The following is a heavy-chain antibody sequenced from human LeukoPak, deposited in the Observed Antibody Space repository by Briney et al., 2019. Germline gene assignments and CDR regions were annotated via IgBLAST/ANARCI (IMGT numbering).Heavy chain of an antibody. CDR1: GFTFSSYG. Sequence: GRSLRLSCAASGFTFSSYGIHWVRQVPGKGLVWVSRINSDGSNTIYADSVRGRFTISRDNAKDTVFLQMNSLRGEDTAVYYCARDVVLAGTDAFDIWGQGTVVSVAS. J-gene: IGHJ3*02. V-gene: IGHV3-74*01. D-gene: IGHD6-19*01. CDR2: INSDGSNT. CDR3: ARDVVLAGTDAFDI.